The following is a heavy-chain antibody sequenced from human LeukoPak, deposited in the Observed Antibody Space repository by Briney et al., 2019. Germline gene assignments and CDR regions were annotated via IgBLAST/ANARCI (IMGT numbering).Heavy chain of an antibody. V-gene: IGHV1-69*13. CDR1: GGTFSSYA. CDR2: IIPIFGTA. D-gene: IGHD4-11*01. Sequence: PVKVSCKASGGTFSSYAISWVRQAPGQGLEWMGGIIPIFGTANYAQKFQGRVTITADESTSTAYMELSSLRSEDTAVYYCARIPESASTVTAYYFDYWGQGTLVTVSS. CDR3: ARIPESASTVTAYYFDY. J-gene: IGHJ4*02.